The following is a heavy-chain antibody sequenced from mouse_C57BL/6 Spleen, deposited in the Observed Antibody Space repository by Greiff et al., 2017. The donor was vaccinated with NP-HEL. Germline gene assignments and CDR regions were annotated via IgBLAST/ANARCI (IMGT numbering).Heavy chain of an antibody. CDR1: GYAFSSSW. CDR2: IYPGDGDT. Sequence: VQLQQSGPELVKPGASVKISCKASGYAFSSSWMNWVKQRPGKGLEWIGRIYPGDGDTNYNGKFKGKATLTADKSSSTAYMQLSSLTSEDSAVYFCARSSGSSYNYAMDDWGQGTSVTVSS. D-gene: IGHD1-1*01. CDR3: ARSSGSSYNYAMDD. V-gene: IGHV1-82*01. J-gene: IGHJ4*01.